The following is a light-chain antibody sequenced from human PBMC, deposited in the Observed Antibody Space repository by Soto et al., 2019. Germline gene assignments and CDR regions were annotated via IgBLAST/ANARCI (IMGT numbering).Light chain of an antibody. Sequence: DIQMTQSPSSLSASVGDRLIITCRASETISNYLNWYQQKPGKAPKVLIYAASSLQSGVPSRFSGRGSGTDFTLTISSLQPEDVATYYCQKYNSAPWTFGQGTKVEIK. CDR1: ETISNY. J-gene: IGKJ1*01. CDR2: AAS. V-gene: IGKV1-39*01. CDR3: QKYNSAPWT.